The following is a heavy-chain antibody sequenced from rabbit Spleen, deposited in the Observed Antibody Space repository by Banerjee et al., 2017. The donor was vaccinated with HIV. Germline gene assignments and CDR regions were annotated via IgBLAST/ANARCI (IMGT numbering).Heavy chain of an antibody. Sequence: QSLEESGGGLVKPGGSLKLSCKASGFDFSNYGVSWVRQTPGKGLEWIGYIEPIFGRTYYASWVNGRFTISSHNAQNTLYLQLNSLTAADTATYFCARDTGSSFSSYGMDLWGPGTLVTVS. CDR3: ARDTGSSFSSYGMDL. CDR1: GFDFSNYG. D-gene: IGHD8-1*01. V-gene: IGHV1S7*01. CDR2: IEPIFGRT. J-gene: IGHJ6*01.